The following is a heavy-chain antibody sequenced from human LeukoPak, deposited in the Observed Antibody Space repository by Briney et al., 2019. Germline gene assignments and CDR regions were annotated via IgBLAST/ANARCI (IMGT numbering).Heavy chain of an antibody. Sequence: ASVKVSCKAPGYTFTSYDINWVRQATGQGLEWMGWMNPNSGNTGYAQKFQGRVTMTRNTSISTAYMELSSLRSEDTAVYYCARGHYSNRHDYWFDPWGQGTLVTVSS. CDR2: MNPNSGNT. CDR1: GYTFTSYD. V-gene: IGHV1-8*01. CDR3: ARGHYSNRHDYWFDP. D-gene: IGHD4-11*01. J-gene: IGHJ5*02.